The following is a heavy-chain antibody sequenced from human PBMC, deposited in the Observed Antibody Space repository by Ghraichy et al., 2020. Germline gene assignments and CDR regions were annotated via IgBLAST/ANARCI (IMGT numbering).Heavy chain of an antibody. CDR1: GSGGYY. CDR3: ATGGGTSPYFDS. D-gene: IGHD2-2*01. V-gene: IGHV4-31*03. Sequence: SETLSLTCTVSGSGGYYWAWIRQVPGKGPGWLGYIYNQGNTFYNPSLRSRLTMSVDTSKKQFSLKLSSVTGADTALYYCATGGGTSPYFDSWGQGTLVTVSS. CDR2: IYNQGNT. J-gene: IGHJ4*02.